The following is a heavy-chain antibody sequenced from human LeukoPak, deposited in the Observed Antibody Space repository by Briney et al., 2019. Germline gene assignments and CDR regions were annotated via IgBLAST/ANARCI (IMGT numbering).Heavy chain of an antibody. CDR2: ISGSGDYT. Sequence: PGGSLTLSCAASGFTFSSYAMSWVRQAPGKGLEWVSAISGSGDYTYYADSVEGRFTISRDNFKNTLYLRMNSLRAEDTAVYYCANRAGYSGGWYFDSWGQGTLVTVSS. CDR1: GFTFSSYA. J-gene: IGHJ4*02. V-gene: IGHV3-23*01. CDR3: ANRAGYSGGWYFDS. D-gene: IGHD6-19*01.